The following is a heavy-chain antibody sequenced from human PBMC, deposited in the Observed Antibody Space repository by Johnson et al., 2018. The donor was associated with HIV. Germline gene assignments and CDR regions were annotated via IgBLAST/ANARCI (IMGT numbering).Heavy chain of an antibody. CDR2: IGWNSGNI. J-gene: IGHJ3*02. CDR3: ARGIKYCSSNSCPDAHSWSYAFDI. D-gene: IGHD2-2*01. V-gene: IGHV3-9*01. CDR1: GFSFDDYA. Sequence: VQLVESGGGLVQPGRSLRLSCAASGFSFDDYAMHWVRQAPGKGLEWVSGIGWNSGNIVYADSVRGRFTISRDNAKNSLYLQMNSLRAGDTAVYYCARGIKYCSSNSCPDAHSWSYAFDIWGQGTMVTVSS.